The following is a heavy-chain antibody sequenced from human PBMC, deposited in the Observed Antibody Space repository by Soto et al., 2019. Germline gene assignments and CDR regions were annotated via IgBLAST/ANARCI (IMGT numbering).Heavy chain of an antibody. Sequence: QLQLQKSGPGLVKPSETLSLTCTVSGGSFSSSTYYWGWIRQPPGKGLEWIGSMYSGGNTYYNPSLKSRVTVSVDTSKNHFSLKLTSVTAADTAMYYCARQPYDSTGYYYGAWGQGTLVTVSS. V-gene: IGHV4-39*01. CDR1: GGSFSSSTYY. D-gene: IGHD3-22*01. CDR2: MYSGGNT. CDR3: ARQPYDSTGYYYGA. J-gene: IGHJ5*02.